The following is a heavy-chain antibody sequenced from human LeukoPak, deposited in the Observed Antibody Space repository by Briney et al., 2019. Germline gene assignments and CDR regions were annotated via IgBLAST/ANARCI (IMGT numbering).Heavy chain of an antibody. J-gene: IGHJ4*01. D-gene: IGHD5-18*01. CDR1: GYTFTGYY. CDR2: INPNSGGT. CDR3: ARSDTFRPIDY. V-gene: IGHV1-2*02. Sequence: ASVKVSCKASGYTFTGYYMHWVRQAPGQGLEWMGWINPNSGGTNYAQKFQGRVTMTRNTSIFTAYMELSSLKSEDTAVYYCARSDTFRPIDYWGQGTLVTVSS.